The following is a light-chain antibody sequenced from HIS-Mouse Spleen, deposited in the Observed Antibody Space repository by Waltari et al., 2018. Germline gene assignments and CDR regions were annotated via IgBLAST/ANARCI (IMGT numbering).Light chain of an antibody. Sequence: QSALTQPAPVSGSPGQSITISCTGTSSDVGSYNLVSWYQQHPGKAPKLMIYEGSKRPSGVSNRFSGSKSGNTASLTISGLQAEDEADYYCCSYAGSSTLFGGGTKLTVL. CDR3: CSYAGSSTL. V-gene: IGLV2-23*01. CDR2: EGS. CDR1: SSDVGSYNL. J-gene: IGLJ3*02.